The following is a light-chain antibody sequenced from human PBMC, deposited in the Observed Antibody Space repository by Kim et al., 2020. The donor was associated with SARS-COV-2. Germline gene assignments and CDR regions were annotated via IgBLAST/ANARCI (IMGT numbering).Light chain of an antibody. CDR2: AAS. CDR1: RSVRSSH. V-gene: IGKV3-20*01. Sequence: SPGEGATRACRASRSVRSSHIAWYQHKSGQAPRLFIYAASKRATGIPDRFSGSGSGTDFTLTISRLEPEDFAVYYCQYYRGAPVSFGGGTKVDIK. J-gene: IGKJ4*01. CDR3: QYYRGAPVS.